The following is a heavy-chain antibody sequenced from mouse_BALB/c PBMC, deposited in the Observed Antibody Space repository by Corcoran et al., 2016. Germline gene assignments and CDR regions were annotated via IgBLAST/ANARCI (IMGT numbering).Heavy chain of an antibody. V-gene: IGHV3-6*02. CDR2: ISYDGSN. CDR1: GYSITSGYY. CDR3: ATELSWFAY. Sequence: DVQLQESGPGLVKPSQSLSLTCSVTGYSITSGYYWNWIRQFPGNKLEWMGYISYDGSNNYNPSLKNRISITRDTSKNQFFLKLNSVTTEDTATYYCATELSWFAYWGQGTLVTVSA. J-gene: IGHJ3*01.